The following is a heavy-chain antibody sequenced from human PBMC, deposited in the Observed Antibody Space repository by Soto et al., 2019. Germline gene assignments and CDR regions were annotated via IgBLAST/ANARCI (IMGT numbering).Heavy chain of an antibody. V-gene: IGHV3-7*01. CDR1: GFTFSTYW. Sequence: EVQLVESGGGLVQPGGSLRLPCAASGFTFSTYWMTWVRQPPGKGLEWVASINQDGSERYYLDSVRGRFTISRDNAKNSLYLQMNSLRAEDTAVYYCVCGGNFFVYWGQGTLVTVSP. CDR3: VCGGNFFVY. D-gene: IGHD3-16*01. CDR2: INQDGSER. J-gene: IGHJ4*02.